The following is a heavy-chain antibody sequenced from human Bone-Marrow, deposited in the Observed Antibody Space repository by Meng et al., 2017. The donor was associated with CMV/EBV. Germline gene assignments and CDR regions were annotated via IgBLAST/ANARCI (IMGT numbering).Heavy chain of an antibody. CDR1: GFTFSSYW. CDR3: ARDFNAPLWFGELWPNAFDI. V-gene: IGHV3-7*01. D-gene: IGHD3-10*01. Sequence: GGSLRLSCAASGFTFSSYWMSWVRQAPGKGLEWVANIKQDGSEKYYVDSVKGRFTISRDNAKNSLYLQMNSLRAEDTAVYYCARDFNAPLWFGELWPNAFDIWGEATMVTVSS. CDR2: IKQDGSEK. J-gene: IGHJ3*02.